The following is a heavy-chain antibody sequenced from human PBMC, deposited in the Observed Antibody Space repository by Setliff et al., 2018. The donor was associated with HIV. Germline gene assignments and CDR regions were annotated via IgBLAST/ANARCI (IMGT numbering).Heavy chain of an antibody. J-gene: IGHJ5*02. Sequence: GGSLRLSCAASGFTFSNYWMTWVRQAPGKGLEWVANINQDGSEQNFVDSVTGRFTISRDNAKNSLYVQMNSLRVDDTAVYYCVRGKNWLDPWGQGTLVTVSS. V-gene: IGHV3-7*03. CDR2: INQDGSEQ. CDR3: VRGKNWLDP. CDR1: GFTFSNYW.